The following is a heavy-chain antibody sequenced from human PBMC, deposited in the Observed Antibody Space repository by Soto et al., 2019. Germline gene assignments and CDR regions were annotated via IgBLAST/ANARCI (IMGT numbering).Heavy chain of an antibody. J-gene: IGHJ5*02. CDR2: IYYSGST. V-gene: IGHV4-31*03. CDR3: ATWMTAIRGWFDP. CDR1: GGSISSGGYY. Sequence: QVQLQESGPGLVKPSQTLSLTCTVSGGSISSGGYYWSWIRQHPGKGLEWIGYIYYSGSTYYNPSLKSRITISVDTSKNQFSLKLSSVTAADTAIYSCATWMTAIRGWFDPWGQGTLVTVSS. D-gene: IGHD2-21*02.